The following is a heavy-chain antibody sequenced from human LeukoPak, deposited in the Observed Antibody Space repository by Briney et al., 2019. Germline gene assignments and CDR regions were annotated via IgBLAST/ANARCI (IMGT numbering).Heavy chain of an antibody. CDR2: ISAYNGNT. CDR3: ARDLYDFWSGYSIGNWFDP. D-gene: IGHD3-3*01. Sequence: GASVKVSCKASGYTFTSYGISWVRQAPGQGLEWMGWISAYNGNTNYAQKLQGRVTMTTDTSTSPAYMELRSLRSDDTAVYYCARDLYDFWSGYSIGNWFDPWGQGTQVTVSS. CDR1: GYTFTSYG. V-gene: IGHV1-18*01. J-gene: IGHJ5*02.